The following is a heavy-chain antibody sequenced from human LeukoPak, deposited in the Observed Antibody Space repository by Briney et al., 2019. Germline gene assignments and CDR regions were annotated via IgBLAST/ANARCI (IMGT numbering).Heavy chain of an antibody. CDR1: GFTFSSHW. Sequence: GGSLRLSCAASGFTFSSHWMHWVRQPPGKGPVGVSRINTDGSITTYADSVKGRFTISRDNAKNTLYLQMNSLRAEDTAVYYCVRDSSSLYWGQGTLVTVSS. CDR3: VRDSSSLY. V-gene: IGHV3-74*03. D-gene: IGHD6-6*01. CDR2: INTDGSIT. J-gene: IGHJ4*02.